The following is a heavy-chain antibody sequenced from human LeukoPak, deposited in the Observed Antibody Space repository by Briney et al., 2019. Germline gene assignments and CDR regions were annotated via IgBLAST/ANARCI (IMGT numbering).Heavy chain of an antibody. J-gene: IGHJ3*02. D-gene: IGHD3-22*01. CDR3: ARDLERQIVVVSVGAFDI. Sequence: QPGGSLRLSCAASGFTFSNYGMHWVRQAPGKGLEWVAVIWYDGSNKYYADSVKGRFTISRDNSKNTLYLQMNSLRAEDTAVYYCARDLERQIVVVSVGAFDIWGQGTMVTVSS. V-gene: IGHV3-33*01. CDR2: IWYDGSNK. CDR1: GFTFSNYG.